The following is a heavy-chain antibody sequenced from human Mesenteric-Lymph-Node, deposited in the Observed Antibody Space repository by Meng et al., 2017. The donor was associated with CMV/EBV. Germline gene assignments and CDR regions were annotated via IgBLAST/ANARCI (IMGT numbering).Heavy chain of an antibody. V-gene: IGHV3-23*01. CDR3: AKHCCGVYQPDGFDV. Sequence: GESLKISCAASGFTFSSYKMNWVRQAPGKGLEWVADVSRSGANTYYADSVKGRFTISRDNSKNTMYLQMSSLRAEDTALYYCAKHCCGVYQPDGFDVWGQGTMVTVSS. CDR1: GFTFSSYK. J-gene: IGHJ3*01. CDR2: VSRSGANT. D-gene: IGHD1-14*01.